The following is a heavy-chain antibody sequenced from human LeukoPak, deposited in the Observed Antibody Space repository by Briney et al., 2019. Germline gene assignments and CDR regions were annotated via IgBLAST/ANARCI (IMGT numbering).Heavy chain of an antibody. CDR2: IKQDGSEK. V-gene: IGHV3-7*01. J-gene: IGHJ4*02. Sequence: GGSLRLSCAGSGFTFSSYSMNWVRQAPGKGLEWVANIKQDGSEKYYVDSVKGRFTISRDNAKNSLYLQMNSLRAEDTAVYYCARGYYYDSAFGGYWGQGTLVTVSS. D-gene: IGHD3-22*01. CDR1: GFTFSSYS. CDR3: ARGYYYDSAFGGY.